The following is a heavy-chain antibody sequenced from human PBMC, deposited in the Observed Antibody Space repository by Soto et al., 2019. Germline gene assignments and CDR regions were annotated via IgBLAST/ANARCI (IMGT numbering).Heavy chain of an antibody. D-gene: IGHD2-15*01. CDR3: ARGGLVVVGAATRPLDC. CDR2: ISAASDYI. CDR1: GFTFGSHS. Sequence: EVQLVESGGGLVKPGGSLRLSCRDSGFTFGSHSMFWVRQAPGKGLEWVSSISAASDYIFYADSVKGRFAISRDNAKNSLSPQMDSLRAEDTAVYYCARGGLVVVGAATRPLDCWGQGTLVTVSS. J-gene: IGHJ4*02. V-gene: IGHV3-21*01.